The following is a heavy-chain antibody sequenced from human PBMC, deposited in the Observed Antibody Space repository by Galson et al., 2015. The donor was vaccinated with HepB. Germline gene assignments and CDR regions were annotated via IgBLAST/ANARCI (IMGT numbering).Heavy chain of an antibody. V-gene: IGHV3-21*01. Sequence: SLRLSCAASGFTFSSYSMNWVRQAPGKGLEWVSSISSSSSYIYYADSVKGRFTISRDNAKNSLYLQMNSLRAEDTAVYYCARDTYDSSGYYYYFDYWGQGTLVTVSS. CDR1: GFTFSSYS. D-gene: IGHD3-22*01. CDR3: ARDTYDSSGYYYYFDY. CDR2: ISSSSSYI. J-gene: IGHJ4*02.